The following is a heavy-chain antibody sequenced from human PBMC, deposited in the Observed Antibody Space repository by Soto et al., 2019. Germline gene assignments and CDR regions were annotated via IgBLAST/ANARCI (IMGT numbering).Heavy chain of an antibody. Sequence: QVQLQQWGAGLLKPSETLSLTCAVYGGSFSGYYWSWIRQPPGKGLEWIGEINHSGSTNYNPSLKSRVTISVDTSKNQFSPKLSSVTAADTAVYYCAREPAYSSGWEGRVIDYWGQGTLVTVSS. J-gene: IGHJ4*02. D-gene: IGHD6-19*01. CDR2: INHSGST. V-gene: IGHV4-34*01. CDR1: GGSFSGYY. CDR3: AREPAYSSGWEGRVIDY.